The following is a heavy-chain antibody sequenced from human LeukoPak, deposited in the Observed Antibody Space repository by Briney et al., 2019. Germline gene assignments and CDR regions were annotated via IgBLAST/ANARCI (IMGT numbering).Heavy chain of an antibody. V-gene: IGHV3-53*01. CDR1: GFTVSNNY. Sequence: GGSLRLSCAASGFTVSNNYINWVRQAPGKGLEWVSIIYSDGSTYYADSVKGRFIISRDNYKNTLYLQMNSLRADDTAVYYCARVSREQLGIDYWGQGTLVTVSS. CDR2: IYSDGST. CDR3: ARVSREQLGIDY. J-gene: IGHJ4*02. D-gene: IGHD1/OR15-1a*01.